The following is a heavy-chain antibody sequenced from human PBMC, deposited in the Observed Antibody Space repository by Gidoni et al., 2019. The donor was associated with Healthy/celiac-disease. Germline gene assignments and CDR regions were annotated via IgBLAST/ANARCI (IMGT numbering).Heavy chain of an antibody. CDR3: ARGVVAVAGLGFDY. D-gene: IGHD6-19*01. Sequence: QLQLQESGPGLVKPSETLSLTCTVSGGSISSSSYYWGWIRQPPGKGLEWIGSIYYSGSTYYNPSLKSRVTISVDTSKNQFSLKLSSVTAADTAVYYCARGVVAVAGLGFDYWGQGTLVTVSS. CDR1: GGSISSSSYY. J-gene: IGHJ4*02. V-gene: IGHV4-39*01. CDR2: IYYSGST.